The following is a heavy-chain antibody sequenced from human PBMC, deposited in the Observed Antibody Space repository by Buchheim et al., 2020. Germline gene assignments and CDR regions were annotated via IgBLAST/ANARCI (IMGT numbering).Heavy chain of an antibody. CDR1: GGTFSTYG. Sequence: QVQLVQSGAEVKKPGSSVKVSCKASGGTFSTYGVSWVRQAPGQGLEWMGGIVPPSGTPNYAQNFQGRVTITADESTNSAYMELSSLKSEDTAIYYCARARGAGYNKPFDYWGQGTL. D-gene: IGHD5-24*01. J-gene: IGHJ4*02. CDR3: ARARGAGYNKPFDY. CDR2: IVPPSGTP. V-gene: IGHV1-69*12.